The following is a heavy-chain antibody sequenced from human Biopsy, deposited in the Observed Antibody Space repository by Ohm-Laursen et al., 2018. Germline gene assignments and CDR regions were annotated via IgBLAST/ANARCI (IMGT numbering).Heavy chain of an antibody. CDR1: GDSISNDY. V-gene: IGHV4-4*07. D-gene: IGHD2-15*01. Sequence: GTLSLTCSVSGDSISNDYWSWIRQSSGQGLEWIGRIHTSGSTNYNPSLKSRVTISVDTSKNQISLKLGSVTVADTAVFYCARRGSGGRSFDYWGQGSLVTVSS. CDR3: ARRGSGGRSFDY. CDR2: IHTSGST. J-gene: IGHJ4*02.